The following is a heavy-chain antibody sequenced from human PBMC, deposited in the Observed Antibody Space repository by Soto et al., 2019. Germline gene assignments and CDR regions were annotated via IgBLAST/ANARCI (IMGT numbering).Heavy chain of an antibody. J-gene: IGHJ4*02. CDR2: ISSSSSYI. D-gene: IGHD3-22*01. Sequence: PGGSLRLSCAASGFTFSSYSMNWVRQAPGKGLEWVSSISSSSSYIYYADSVKGRFTISRDNAKNSLYLQMNSLRAEDTAVYYCARSLDSSGEGVYWGQGTLVTVSS. CDR1: GFTFSSYS. V-gene: IGHV3-21*01. CDR3: ARSLDSSGEGVY.